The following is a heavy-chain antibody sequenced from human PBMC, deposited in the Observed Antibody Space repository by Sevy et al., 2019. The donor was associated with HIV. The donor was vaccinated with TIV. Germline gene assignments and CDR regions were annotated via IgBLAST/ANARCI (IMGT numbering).Heavy chain of an antibody. CDR3: ARGYNWNINFDY. Sequence: ASVKFSCKASGYTFTSYGISWVRQAPGQGLEWMGWISPYNGKTNYAQKLQGRVTMTTDTSTSTACMEVRSLRSDDTAVYYCARGYNWNINFDYWGQGTLVTVSS. CDR1: GYTFTSYG. V-gene: IGHV1-18*01. J-gene: IGHJ4*02. D-gene: IGHD1-1*01. CDR2: ISPYNGKT.